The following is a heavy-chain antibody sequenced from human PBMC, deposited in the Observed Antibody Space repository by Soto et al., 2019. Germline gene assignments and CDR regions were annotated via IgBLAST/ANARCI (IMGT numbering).Heavy chain of an antibody. CDR3: ARLETIVLMVDAIPAAFDI. Sequence: EVQLVESGGGLVKPGGSLRLSCAASGFTFSSYSMNWVRQAPGKGLEWVSSISSSSSYIYYADSVKGRFTISRDNAKNSLYLQMNSLRAEDTAGYYCARLETIVLMVDAIPAAFDIWGQGTMVTVSS. CDR2: ISSSSSYI. D-gene: IGHD2-8*01. V-gene: IGHV3-21*01. CDR1: GFTFSSYS. J-gene: IGHJ3*02.